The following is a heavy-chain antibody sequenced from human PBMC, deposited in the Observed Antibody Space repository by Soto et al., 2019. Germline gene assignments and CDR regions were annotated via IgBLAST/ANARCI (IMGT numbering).Heavy chain of an antibody. CDR2: IQYDGINE. CDR3: AKAVSDPGCRGGGCQRTFHH. D-gene: IGHD2-15*01. CDR1: GFTFSSSA. V-gene: IGHV3-30*02. J-gene: IGHJ4*02. Sequence: LRLSCAASGFTFSSSAFHWVRQAPGKGLEWVAFIQYDGINEYYADSVRGRFTISRDNFKNAVYLQMNSLRPEDTAVYYCAKAVSDPGCRGGGCQRTFHHWGPGTLVTVSS.